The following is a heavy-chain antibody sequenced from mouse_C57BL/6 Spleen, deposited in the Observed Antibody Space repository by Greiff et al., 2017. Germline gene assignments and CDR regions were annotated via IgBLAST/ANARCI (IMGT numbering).Heavy chain of an antibody. V-gene: IGHV3-6*01. D-gene: IGHD2-10*02. J-gene: IGHJ2*01. CDR1: GYSITSGYY. CDR2: ISYDGSN. Sequence: EVKLQESGPGLVKPSQSLSLTCSVTGYSITSGYYWNWIRQFPGNKLEWMGYISYDGSNNYNPSLKNRISITRDTSKNQFFLKLNSVTTEDTATYYCAREREYGKDWDGVDYWGQGTTLTVSS. CDR3: AREREYGKDWDGVDY.